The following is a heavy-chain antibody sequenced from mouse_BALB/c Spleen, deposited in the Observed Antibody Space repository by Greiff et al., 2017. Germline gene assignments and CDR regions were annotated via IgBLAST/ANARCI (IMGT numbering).Heavy chain of an antibody. D-gene: IGHD2-3*01. Sequence: QVQLQQSGPELVKPGASVRISCKASGYTFTSYYIHWVKQRPGQGLEWIGWIYPGNVNTKYNEKFKGKATLTADKSSSTAYMQLSSLTSEDSEVYFCARRDGYSFDYWGQGTTLTVSS. V-gene: IGHV1S56*01. CDR1: GYTFTSYY. CDR2: IYPGNVNT. J-gene: IGHJ2*01. CDR3: ARRDGYSFDY.